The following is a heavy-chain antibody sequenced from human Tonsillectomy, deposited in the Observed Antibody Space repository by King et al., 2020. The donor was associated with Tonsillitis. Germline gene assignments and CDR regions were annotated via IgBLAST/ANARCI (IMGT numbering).Heavy chain of an antibody. CDR3: ASSTCGGDCYTEPNWFDP. CDR2: IYYSGST. D-gene: IGHD2-21*02. J-gene: IGHJ5*02. CDR1: GGSISSSSYY. Sequence: QLQESGPGLVKPSETLSLTCTVSGGSISSSSYYWGWIRQPPGKGLEWIGSIYYSGSTYYNPSLKSRFTISVDTSKNQFSLKLSSVTAADTAVYYCASSTCGGDCYTEPNWFDPWGQGTLVTVSS. V-gene: IGHV4-39*01.